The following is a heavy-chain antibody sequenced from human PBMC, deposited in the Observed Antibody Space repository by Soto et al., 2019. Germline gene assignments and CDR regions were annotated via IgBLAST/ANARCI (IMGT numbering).Heavy chain of an antibody. Sequence: SETLSLTCTVSGGYISTSSYYWGWIRQPPGKGLEWIGTIYYTGSTYYNPSLKSRVTISVDTSKDQFSLNLNSVTAADTAVYYCARSGIATHWYFELWGRGTLVTVSS. CDR3: ARSGIATHWYFEL. CDR1: GGYISTSSYY. D-gene: IGHD6-6*01. J-gene: IGHJ2*01. CDR2: IYYTGST. V-gene: IGHV4-39*01.